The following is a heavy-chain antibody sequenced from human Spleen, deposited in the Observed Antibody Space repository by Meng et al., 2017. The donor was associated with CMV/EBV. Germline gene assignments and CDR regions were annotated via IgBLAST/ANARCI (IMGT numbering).Heavy chain of an antibody. D-gene: IGHD3-16*01. V-gene: IGHV5-51*01. CDR3: ARLSHLIPPTATYDNWFDP. Sequence: GGSLRLSCEASGFTFSNSWIAWVRQMPGKGLEWMGIIYPDDSDTRYNPSFQGHVTMSADKSISTAYLQWSSLKASDTAMYFCARLSHLIPPTATYDNWFDPWGQGTLVTVSS. J-gene: IGHJ5*02. CDR1: GFTFSNSW. CDR2: IYPDDSDT.